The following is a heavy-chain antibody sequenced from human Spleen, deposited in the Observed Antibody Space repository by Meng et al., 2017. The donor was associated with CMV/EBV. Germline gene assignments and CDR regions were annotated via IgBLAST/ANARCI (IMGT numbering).Heavy chain of an antibody. Sequence: GSLRLSCSVFGASLNSISYYWGWIRQPPGKGLEWIGSVYYTGTTYHNPSLRSRVNISLDASKKQFSLRLSSVTAADTAIYSCARVSGTAVAGPRGDFDFWGQGALVTVSS. V-gene: IGHV4-39*07. D-gene: IGHD6-19*01. CDR3: ARVSGTAVAGPRGDFDF. J-gene: IGHJ4*02. CDR2: VYYTGTT. CDR1: GASLNSISYY.